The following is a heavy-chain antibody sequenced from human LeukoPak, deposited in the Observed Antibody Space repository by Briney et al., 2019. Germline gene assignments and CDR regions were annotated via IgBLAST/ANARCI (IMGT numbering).Heavy chain of an antibody. V-gene: IGHV3-15*07. Sequence: GGSLRLSCAASGFTFTNAWMNWVRQAPGKGLEWVGRIKSKADGETIDYAAPVKGRFTFSRDDSKNMLYLQMNSLRAEDTALYYCARGQQQDVIDFWGQGTLVTVSS. CDR2: IKSKADGETI. J-gene: IGHJ4*02. CDR1: GFTFTNAW. D-gene: IGHD1/OR15-1a*01. CDR3: ARGQQQDVIDF.